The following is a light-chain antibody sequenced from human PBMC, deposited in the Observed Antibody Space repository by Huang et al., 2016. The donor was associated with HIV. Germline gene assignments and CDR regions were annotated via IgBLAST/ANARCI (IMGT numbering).Light chain of an antibody. CDR1: QSVSRIY. Sequence: EIVLTQSPGTLSLSPGERATISCRASQSVSRIYLALYQEKPGQAHRLLSYGASSRASGIPDRFSGSGSGTDFTLTISRLGPEDFAVYYCQQYGSSPTWTFGQGTKVEIK. J-gene: IGKJ1*01. CDR3: QQYGSSPTWT. V-gene: IGKV3-20*01. CDR2: GAS.